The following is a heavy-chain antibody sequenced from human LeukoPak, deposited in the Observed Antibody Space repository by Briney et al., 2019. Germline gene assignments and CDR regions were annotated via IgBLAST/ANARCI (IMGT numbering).Heavy chain of an antibody. CDR1: GFTFSIYA. CDR3: AKGQTSESRFDY. Sequence: PGGSLRLSCAASGFTSGFTFSIYAMSWVRQTPGKGLEWVSVITGNSSDTYYADSVKGRFTISRDNSKNTLYLQVNSLRAEDTAVYYCAKGQTSESRFDYWGQGTLVTVSS. CDR2: ITGNSSDT. J-gene: IGHJ4*02. V-gene: IGHV3-23*01.